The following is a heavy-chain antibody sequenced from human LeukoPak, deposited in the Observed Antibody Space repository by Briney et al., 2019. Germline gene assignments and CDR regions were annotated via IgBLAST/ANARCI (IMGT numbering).Heavy chain of an antibody. CDR1: GYTFTSYA. Sequence: ASVKVSCKASGYTFTSYAMHWVRQAPGQRLEWMGWINAGNGNTKYSQKFQGRVTITRDTSASTAYMELSSLRSEDTAVYYCARFDIVATGVLDYFDYWGQGTLVTVSS. D-gene: IGHD5-12*01. CDR2: INAGNGNT. J-gene: IGHJ4*02. V-gene: IGHV1-3*01. CDR3: ARFDIVATGVLDYFDY.